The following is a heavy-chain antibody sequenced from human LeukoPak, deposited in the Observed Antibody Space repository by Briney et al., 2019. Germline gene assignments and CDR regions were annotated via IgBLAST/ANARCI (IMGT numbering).Heavy chain of an antibody. Sequence: SGTLSLTCAVSGGSISSSNWWSWVRQPPGKGLEWIGSIYPSGATYYNPALESRVTISVDTSKNQSSLKLSSVTAADTAVYYCATTTIRLGYWGQGTLVTVSS. V-gene: IGHV4-4*02. CDR3: ATTTIRLGY. J-gene: IGHJ4*02. CDR1: GGSISSSNW. D-gene: IGHD1-26*01. CDR2: IYPSGAT.